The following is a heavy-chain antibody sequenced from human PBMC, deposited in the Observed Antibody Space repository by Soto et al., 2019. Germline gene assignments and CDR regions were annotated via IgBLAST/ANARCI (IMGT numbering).Heavy chain of an antibody. CDR2: ISSSSSYI. J-gene: IGHJ4*02. CDR1: GFTFSSYS. CDR3: ARGPNDYGDYDLYYFDY. Sequence: GGSLRLSCAASGFTFSSYSMNWVRQAPGKGLEWVSSISSSSSYIYYADSVKGRFTISRDNAKNSLYLQMNSLRAEDTAVYYCARGPNDYGDYDLYYFDYWGQGTLVTVSS. D-gene: IGHD4-17*01. V-gene: IGHV3-21*01.